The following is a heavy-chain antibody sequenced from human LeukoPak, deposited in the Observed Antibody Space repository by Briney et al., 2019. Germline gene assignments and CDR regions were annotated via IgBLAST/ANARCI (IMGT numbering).Heavy chain of an antibody. D-gene: IGHD3-3*01. V-gene: IGHV4-34*01. CDR1: GGSFSGYY. J-gene: IGHJ4*02. CDR3: ARTTTYYDFWSGYNYYFDY. CDR2: INRSGST. Sequence: PSETLSLTCAVYGGSFSGYYWSWIRQPPGKGLEWIGEINRSGSTNYNPSLKSRVTISVDTSKNQFSLKLSSVTAAHTAVYYCARTTTYYDFWSGYNYYFDYWGQGTLVTVSS.